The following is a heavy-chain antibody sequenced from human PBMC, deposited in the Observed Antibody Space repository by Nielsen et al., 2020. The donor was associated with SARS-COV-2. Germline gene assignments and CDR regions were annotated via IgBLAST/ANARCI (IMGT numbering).Heavy chain of an antibody. CDR2: IRGYKGDN. V-gene: IGHV1-18*04. Sequence: SVTVSCKASGYTFTNYGISWVRQAPGQGREWMGWIRGYKGDNNYAQKFQGRVTMTTDTSTSTAYMELRSLRSDDTAVYFCARPITNNYYYYYMDVWGKGTTVTVSS. CDR1: GYTFTNYG. D-gene: IGHD1-1*01. J-gene: IGHJ6*03. CDR3: ARPITNNYYYYYMDV.